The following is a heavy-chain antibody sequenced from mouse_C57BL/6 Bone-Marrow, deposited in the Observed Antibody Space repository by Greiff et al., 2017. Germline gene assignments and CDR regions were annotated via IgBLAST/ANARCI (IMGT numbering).Heavy chain of an antibody. Sequence: QVQLQQSGAELARPGASLKLSCKASGYTFTSYGISWVKQRTGQGLEWIGEIYPRSGNTYYNEKFKGKANLTADKSSSTAYMELRSLTSEDSAVYFCARGGYDYPWFAYWGQGTLVTVSA. CDR1: GYTFTSYG. D-gene: IGHD2-4*01. J-gene: IGHJ3*01. CDR3: ARGGYDYPWFAY. V-gene: IGHV1-81*01. CDR2: IYPRSGNT.